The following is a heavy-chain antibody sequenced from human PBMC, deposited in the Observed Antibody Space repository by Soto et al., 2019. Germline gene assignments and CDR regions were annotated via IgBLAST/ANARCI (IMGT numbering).Heavy chain of an antibody. CDR3: ARTGDYVTYFDY. J-gene: IGHJ4*02. CDR2: IIPILGIA. V-gene: IGHV1-69*02. D-gene: IGHD4-17*01. CDR1: GGTFSSYT. Sequence: QVQLVQSGAEVKKPGSSVKVSCKASGGTFSSYTISWVRQAPGQGLEWMGRIIPILGIANYAQKFQGRVTITADKSTSTGYMELSSLRSEDTAVYCCARTGDYVTYFDYWGQGTLVTVSS.